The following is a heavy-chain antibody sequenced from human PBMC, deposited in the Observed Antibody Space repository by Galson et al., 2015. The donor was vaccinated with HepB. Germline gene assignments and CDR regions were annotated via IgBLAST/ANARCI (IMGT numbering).Heavy chain of an antibody. CDR1: GFTFSSYG. Sequence: SLRLSCAASGFTFSSYGMHWVRQAPGKGLEWVAVISYDGSNKYYADSVKGRFTISRDNSKNTLYLQMNSLRAEDTAVYYCAKDRGDYVWGSYRYHPDYWGQGTLVTVSS. V-gene: IGHV3-30*18. J-gene: IGHJ4*02. D-gene: IGHD3-16*02. CDR3: AKDRGDYVWGSYRYHPDY. CDR2: ISYDGSNK.